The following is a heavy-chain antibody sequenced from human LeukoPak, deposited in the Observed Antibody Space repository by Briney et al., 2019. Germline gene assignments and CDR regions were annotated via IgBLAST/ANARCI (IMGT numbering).Heavy chain of an antibody. Sequence: ASVKVSCKASGYTFTSYDINWVRQATGQGLEWMGWMNPNSGNTGYAQKFQGRVTMTRNTSISTAYMELSSLRSEDTAVYYCARAPPEYQLLLYYYYYYMDVWGKGTTVTVSS. D-gene: IGHD2-2*01. CDR1: GYTFTSYD. CDR2: MNPNSGNT. V-gene: IGHV1-8*01. J-gene: IGHJ6*03. CDR3: ARAPPEYQLLLYYYYYYMDV.